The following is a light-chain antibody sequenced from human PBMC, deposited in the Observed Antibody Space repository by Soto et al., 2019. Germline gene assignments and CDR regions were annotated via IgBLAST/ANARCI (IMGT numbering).Light chain of an antibody. Sequence: EIVMTQSPATLSVSPGERATLSCRASQSVSSNLAWYQQKPGQTPKLLIYVASTRATGIPARFSGSGSGTEFTLTISSLQSEDFAVDYCQQYNGGPLTFGGGTKVEFK. J-gene: IGKJ4*01. CDR3: QQYNGGPLT. V-gene: IGKV3-15*01. CDR2: VAS. CDR1: QSVSSN.